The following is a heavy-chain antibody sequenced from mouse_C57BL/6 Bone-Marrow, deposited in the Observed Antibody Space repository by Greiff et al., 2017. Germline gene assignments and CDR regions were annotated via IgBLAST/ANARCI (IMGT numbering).Heavy chain of an antibody. CDR2: IDPEDGDT. CDR3: TTYYYGSSLYYYAMDY. D-gene: IGHD1-1*01. J-gene: IGHJ4*01. V-gene: IGHV14-1*01. CDR1: GFNIKDYY. Sequence: EVQLVESGAELVRPGASVKLSCTASGFNIKDYYMHWVKQRPEQGLEWIGRIDPEDGDTEYAPKFQGKATMTADTSSTTAYLQLSSLTSEDTAVYYCTTYYYGSSLYYYAMDYWGQGTSVTVSS.